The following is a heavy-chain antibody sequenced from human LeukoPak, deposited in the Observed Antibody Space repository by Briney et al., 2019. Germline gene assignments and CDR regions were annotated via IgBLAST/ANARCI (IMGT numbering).Heavy chain of an antibody. CDR1: GGSFSGYY. CDR3: ASRTDWLLDY. Sequence: SETLSLTCAVYGGSFSGYYWSWIRQPPGKGLEWIGEINHSGSTNYNPSLKSRVTISVDTSKNQFSLKLSSVTAADTAVYYCASRTDWLLDYWGQGTLVTVSS. D-gene: IGHD3-9*01. J-gene: IGHJ4*02. CDR2: INHSGST. V-gene: IGHV4-34*01.